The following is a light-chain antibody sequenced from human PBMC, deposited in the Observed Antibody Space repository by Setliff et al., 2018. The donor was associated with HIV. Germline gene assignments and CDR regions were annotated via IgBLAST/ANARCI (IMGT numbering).Light chain of an antibody. CDR3: CSYAGSNIFV. V-gene: IGLV2-11*01. CDR2: GVD. J-gene: IGLJ1*01. Sequence: QSALAQPRSVSGSRGQSITFSCTGTSSDIGAYDYVSWYQQHPGKAPKLITYGVDKRPSGVPTRFSGFKSGNTASLTIYGLQPGDEADYFCCSYAGSNIFVFGKGTKV. CDR1: SSDIGAYDY.